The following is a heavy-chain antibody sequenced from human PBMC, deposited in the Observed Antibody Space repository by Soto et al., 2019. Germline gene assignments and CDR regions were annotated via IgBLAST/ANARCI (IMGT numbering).Heavy chain of an antibody. CDR2: ISGSGGST. CDR1: GFTFSSYA. D-gene: IGHD2-8*01. J-gene: IGHJ4*02. Sequence: PGGSLRLSCAASGFTFSSYAMSWVRRAPGKGLEWVSAISGSGGSTYYADSVKGRFTISRDNSKNTLYLQMNSLRAEDTAVYYCAKDRGIVLMVYAIGQYYFDYWGQGTLVTVSS. V-gene: IGHV3-23*01. CDR3: AKDRGIVLMVYAIGQYYFDY.